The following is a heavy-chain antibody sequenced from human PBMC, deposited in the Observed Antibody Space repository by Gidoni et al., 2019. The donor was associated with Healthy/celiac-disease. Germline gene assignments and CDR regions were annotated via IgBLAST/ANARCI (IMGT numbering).Heavy chain of an antibody. Sequence: QVQLQESGPGLVKPSETLSLTCSVPGGPISSYYWSWIRQPDGKGLEWIGRIYTSGSTNYNPSLKSRVNMSVDTSKNQFSLKLSSVTAADAAVYYCARAKGWGGDWVVEYYFDYWGQRTLVTVSS. CDR2: IYTSGST. D-gene: IGHD2-21*02. CDR1: GGPISSYY. J-gene: IGHJ4*02. V-gene: IGHV4-4*07. CDR3: ARAKGWGGDWVVEYYFDY.